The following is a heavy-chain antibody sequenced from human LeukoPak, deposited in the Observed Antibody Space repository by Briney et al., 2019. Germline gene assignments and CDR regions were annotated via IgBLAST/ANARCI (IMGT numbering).Heavy chain of an antibody. D-gene: IGHD3-22*01. Sequence: PSETLSLTCTVSGGSISSGDYYWSWIRQPPGKGLGWIGYIYYSGSTYYNPSLKSRVTISVDTSKNQFSLKLSSVTAADTAVYYCASQYYYDSSGYYFWGQGTLVTVSS. J-gene: IGHJ4*02. CDR1: GGSISSGDYY. CDR2: IYYSGST. V-gene: IGHV4-30-4*08. CDR3: ASQYYYDSSGYYF.